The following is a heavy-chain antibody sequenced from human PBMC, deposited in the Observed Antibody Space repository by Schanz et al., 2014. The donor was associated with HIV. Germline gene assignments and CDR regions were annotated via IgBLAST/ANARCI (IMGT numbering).Heavy chain of an antibody. CDR1: GFTFSGYA. CDR3: ARDLTGYLTMDA. J-gene: IGHJ6*02. D-gene: IGHD5-18*01. V-gene: IGHV3-48*02. CDR2: ISSSSTI. Sequence: EVQLEESGGGLVQPGGSLKLSCAASGFTFSGYAMHWVRQAPGKGLEWVSSISSSSTIYYADSVKGRFTISRDNSKNTLYLQMYSLREDDTAVYSCARDLTGYLTMDAWGQGTTVTVSS.